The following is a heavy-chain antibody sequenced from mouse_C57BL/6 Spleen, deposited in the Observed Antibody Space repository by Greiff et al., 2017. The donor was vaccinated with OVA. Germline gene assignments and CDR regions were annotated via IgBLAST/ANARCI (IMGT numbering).Heavy chain of an antibody. V-gene: IGHV1-59*01. D-gene: IGHD1-1*01. Sequence: QVQPQQPGAELVRPGTSVKLSCKASGYTFTSYWMHWVKQRPGQGLEWIGVIDPSDSYTNYNQKFKGKVTLTVDTSSSTAYMQLSSLTSEDSAVYCWAKRDSGYDWYFEGWGTGTTVTVSS. CDR3: AKRDSGYDWYFEG. CDR1: GYTFTSYW. J-gene: IGHJ1*03. CDR2: IDPSDSYT.